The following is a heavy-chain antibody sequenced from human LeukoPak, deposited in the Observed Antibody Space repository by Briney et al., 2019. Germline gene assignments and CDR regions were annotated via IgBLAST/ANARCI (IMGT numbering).Heavy chain of an antibody. V-gene: IGHV3-74*01. J-gene: IGHJ4*02. Sequence: GGSLRLSCAASGFTFSSYWMHWVRQAPGKGLVWVSRINSDGSSTSYADSVKGRFTISRDNAKNMLYLQMNSLRAEDTAVYYCARVRYGDYVRYFDYWGQGTLVTVSS. CDR1: GFTFSSYW. CDR2: INSDGSST. CDR3: ARVRYGDYVRYFDY. D-gene: IGHD4-17*01.